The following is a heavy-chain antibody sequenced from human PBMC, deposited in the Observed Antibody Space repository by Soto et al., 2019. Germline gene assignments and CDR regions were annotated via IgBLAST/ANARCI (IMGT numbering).Heavy chain of an antibody. CDR2: ISGSGGST. V-gene: IGHV3-23*01. J-gene: IGHJ4*02. CDR1: GFTFSSYA. CDR3: AKYEYYDFWSGHQHFDY. D-gene: IGHD3-3*01. Sequence: GGSLRLSCAASGFTFSSYAMSWVRQAPGKGLEWVSAISGSGGSTYYADSVKGRFTISRDNSKNTLYLQMNSLRAEDTAVYYCAKYEYYDFWSGHQHFDYWGQGTLVTVSS.